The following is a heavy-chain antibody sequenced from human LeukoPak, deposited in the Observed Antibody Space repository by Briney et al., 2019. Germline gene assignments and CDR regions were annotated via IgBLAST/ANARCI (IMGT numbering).Heavy chain of an antibody. CDR3: AREDPYDSIPFDY. Sequence: ETSETLSLTCTVPGGSISSSSYYWSWIRQPAGKGLEWIGRIYTSGSTNYNPSLKSRVTISVDTSKNQFSLKLSSVTAADTAVYYCAREDPYDSIPFDYWGQGTLVTVSS. J-gene: IGHJ4*02. CDR2: IYTSGST. V-gene: IGHV4-61*02. D-gene: IGHD5-12*01. CDR1: GGSISSSSYY.